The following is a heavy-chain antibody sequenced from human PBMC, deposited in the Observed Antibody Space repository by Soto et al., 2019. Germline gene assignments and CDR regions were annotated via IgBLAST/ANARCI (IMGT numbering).Heavy chain of an antibody. CDR3: AKGLYYYDSSGYRLFDY. Sequence: GGSLRLSCAASGFIFNNDAMSWVRQAPGKGLEWVSTVSVSGGTTYYADSLKGRFTISRDNSKKTVYLQMNRLRADDTAIYYCAKGLYYYDSSGYRLFDYWGQGTLVTVSS. CDR1: GFIFNNDA. D-gene: IGHD3-22*01. CDR2: VSVSGGTT. V-gene: IGHV3-23*01. J-gene: IGHJ4*02.